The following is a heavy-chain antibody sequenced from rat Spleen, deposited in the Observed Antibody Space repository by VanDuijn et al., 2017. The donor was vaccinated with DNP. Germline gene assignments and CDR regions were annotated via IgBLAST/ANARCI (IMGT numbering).Heavy chain of an antibody. V-gene: IGHV1-43*01. Sequence: QVQLRQSGAEPAKPGSSVKISCKASGYTFTTYYITWIKQTTGQGLEYIGYINTGSGGTNYNEKFRGKATLTVDKSSNTAFMQLSSLTPDDSAVYYCARRNSGSLIDYWGQGVMVTVSS. CDR1: GYTFTTYY. CDR3: ARRNSGSLIDY. CDR2: INTGSGGT. J-gene: IGHJ2*01. D-gene: IGHD4-3*01.